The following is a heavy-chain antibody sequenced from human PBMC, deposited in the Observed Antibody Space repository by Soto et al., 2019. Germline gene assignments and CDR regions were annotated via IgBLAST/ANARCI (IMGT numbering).Heavy chain of an antibody. Sequence: PSETLSLTCTVSGGSISSYYWSWIRQPPGKGLEWIGYIYYSGSTTYNPSLKSRVTISLDTSKNQFSLKLSSVTAADTAVYSCAGVYYTSGNNWFDPWGQGTQVTVSS. J-gene: IGHJ5*02. CDR3: AGVYYTSGNNWFDP. CDR1: GGSISSYY. CDR2: IYYSGST. V-gene: IGHV4-59*01. D-gene: IGHD3-10*01.